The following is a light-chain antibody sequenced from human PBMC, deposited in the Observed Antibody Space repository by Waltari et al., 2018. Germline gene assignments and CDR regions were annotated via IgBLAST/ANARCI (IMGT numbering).Light chain of an antibody. J-gene: IGLJ2*01. CDR2: DVA. CDR3: SSYTSVNTR. CDR1: SSDVEGFNF. Sequence: QSALTQPASMSGSPGQSITISCTGTSSDVEGFNFVSWYQQYPGKAPNLIIYDVANRPSGVSHRFSGSRSDNTASLTISVLQAEDEADYYCSSYTSVNTRFGGGTKLTVL. V-gene: IGLV2-14*03.